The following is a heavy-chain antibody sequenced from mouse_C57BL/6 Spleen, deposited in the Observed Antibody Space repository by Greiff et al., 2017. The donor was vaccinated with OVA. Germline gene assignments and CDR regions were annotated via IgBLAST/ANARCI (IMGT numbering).Heavy chain of an antibody. CDR2: IHPNSGST. D-gene: IGHD1-1*01. CDR1: GYTFTSYW. V-gene: IGHV1-64*01. CDR3: ARKGIYYYGSSYGRYFDV. Sequence: QVQLQQSGAELVKPGASVKLSCKASGYTFTSYWMHWVKQRPGQGLEWIGMIHPNSGSTNYNEKFKSKATLTVDKSSSTAYMQLSSQTSEDSAVYYCARKGIYYYGSSYGRYFDVWGTGTTVTVSS. J-gene: IGHJ1*03.